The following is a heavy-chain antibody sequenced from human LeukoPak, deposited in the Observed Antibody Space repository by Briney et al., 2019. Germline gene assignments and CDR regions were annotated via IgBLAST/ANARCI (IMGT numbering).Heavy chain of an antibody. Sequence: SQTLSLTCAISGDSVSSNSGAWNWIRQSPSRGLEWLGRTYYRSKWYNDYGLSVESRITINPDTSKNHFSLQLNSVTPEDTAVYYCATHHFHFWGQGTLITVSS. CDR3: ATHHFHF. V-gene: IGHV6-1*01. CDR2: TYYRSKWYN. J-gene: IGHJ4*02. CDR1: GDSVSSNSGA.